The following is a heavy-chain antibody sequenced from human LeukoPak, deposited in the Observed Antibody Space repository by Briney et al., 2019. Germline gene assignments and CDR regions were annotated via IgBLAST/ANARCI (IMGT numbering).Heavy chain of an antibody. CDR3: ARDSSRSAQSWNY. CDR1: GYTFTNYG. Sequence: ASVKVSCKTSGYTFTNYGITWVRQAPGQGLEYMGWISPYNGNTHYAQTFQGRVTMTTDTSTSTVYMELRSLRSDDTAVYYCARDSSRSAQSWNYWGQGTLATVSS. D-gene: IGHD1-26*01. J-gene: IGHJ4*02. CDR2: ISPYNGNT. V-gene: IGHV1-18*01.